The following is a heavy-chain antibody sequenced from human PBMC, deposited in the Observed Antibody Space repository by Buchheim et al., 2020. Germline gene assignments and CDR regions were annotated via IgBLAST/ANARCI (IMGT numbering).Heavy chain of an antibody. CDR1: GFTFSSYS. Sequence: EVQLVESGGGLVKPGGSLRLSCAASGFTFSSYSMNWVRQAPGKGLEWVSSISSSSSYIYYADSVKGRFTISRDNAKKPMYLQMNSLRAEDTAVYYCARYEYSYGYWYYYGMDVWGQGTT. V-gene: IGHV3-21*01. J-gene: IGHJ6*02. CDR3: ARYEYSYGYWYYYGMDV. CDR2: ISSSSSYI. D-gene: IGHD5-18*01.